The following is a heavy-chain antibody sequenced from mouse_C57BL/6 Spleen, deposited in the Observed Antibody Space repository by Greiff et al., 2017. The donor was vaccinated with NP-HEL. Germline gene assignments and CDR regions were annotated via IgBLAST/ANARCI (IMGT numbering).Heavy chain of an antibody. D-gene: IGHD1-1*01. CDR3: AREGYYFAY. CDR1: GYSITSGYY. J-gene: IGHJ3*01. Sequence: EVQVVESGPGLVKPSQSLSLTCSVTGYSITSGYYWNWIRQFPGNKLEWMGYISYDGSNNYNPSLKNRISITRDTSKNQFFLKLNSVTTEDTATYYCAREGYYFAYWGQGTLVTVSA. CDR2: ISYDGSN. V-gene: IGHV3-6*01.